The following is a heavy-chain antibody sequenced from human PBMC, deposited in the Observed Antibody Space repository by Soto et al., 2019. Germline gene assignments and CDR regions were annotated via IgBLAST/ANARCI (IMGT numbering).Heavy chain of an antibody. Sequence: SVKVSCKASGGTFSSYTISWVRQAPGQRLEWMGRIIPILGIANYAQKFQGRVTITADKSTSTAYMELSSLRSEDTAVYYCARVNSSGLAYWAQGTLVTVSS. V-gene: IGHV1-69*02. CDR2: IIPILGIA. J-gene: IGHJ4*02. CDR3: ARVNSSGLAY. D-gene: IGHD6-19*01. CDR1: GGTFSSYT.